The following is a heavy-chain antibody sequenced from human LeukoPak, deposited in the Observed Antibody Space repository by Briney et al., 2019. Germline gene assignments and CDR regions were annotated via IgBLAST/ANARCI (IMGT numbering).Heavy chain of an antibody. J-gene: IGHJ3*02. CDR1: GGTFNSYA. V-gene: IGHV1-69*05. CDR3: ARDSEGFYI. Sequence: SVKLSCKASGGTFNSYAISCVRQAPGQGLECMGGIIPIFGTANYAQKFQGRVTITTDESTSTASMELSSLRSEDTAVYYCARDSEGFYICGQGTMVTVSS. CDR2: IIPIFGTA. D-gene: IGHD3-10*01.